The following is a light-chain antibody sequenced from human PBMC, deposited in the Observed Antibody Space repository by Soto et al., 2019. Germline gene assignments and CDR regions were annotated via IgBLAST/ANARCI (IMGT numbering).Light chain of an antibody. CDR3: AAWDDSLSGVV. J-gene: IGLJ2*01. V-gene: IGLV1-47*01. CDR2: RNS. CDR1: SSNIGSNY. Sequence: QSVLTQPPSASGTPGQRVTISCSGSSSNIGSNYVYWYQQLPGTAPKLLIYRNSQRPSGVPDRFSGSKSGTSASLAISGLRSEDEADYYCAAWDDSLSGVVFGGGTKSPS.